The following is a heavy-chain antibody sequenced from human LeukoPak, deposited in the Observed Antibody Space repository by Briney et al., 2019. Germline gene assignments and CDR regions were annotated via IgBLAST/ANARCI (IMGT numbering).Heavy chain of an antibody. J-gene: IGHJ4*02. Sequence: GASVKVSCKASGGTFSSYAISWVRQAPGQGLEWMGWINPNSGGTNYAQKFQGRVTMTRDASISTAYMELSRLRSDDTAVYYCARDRARNGLVVVPAYWGQGTLVTVSS. CDR3: ARDRARNGLVVVPAY. CDR2: INPNSGGT. CDR1: GGTFSSYA. V-gene: IGHV1-2*02. D-gene: IGHD2-2*01.